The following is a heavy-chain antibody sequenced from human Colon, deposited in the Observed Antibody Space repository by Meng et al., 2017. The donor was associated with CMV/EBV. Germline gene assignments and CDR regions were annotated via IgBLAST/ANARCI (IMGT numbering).Heavy chain of an antibody. J-gene: IGHJ4*02. V-gene: IGHV3-11*05. CDR3: SRDPRTLDY. CDR1: GFTFSDYY. Sequence: VELVGAGGDLVKPGGCLRPTCAASGFTFSDYYRSWIRQAPGKGPEWVSYISGSSTDIKYVDSVKGRFTISRDNAKNSLYLQMNSLRADDTAVYYCSRDPRTLDYWGQGTLVTVSS. CDR2: ISGSSTDI.